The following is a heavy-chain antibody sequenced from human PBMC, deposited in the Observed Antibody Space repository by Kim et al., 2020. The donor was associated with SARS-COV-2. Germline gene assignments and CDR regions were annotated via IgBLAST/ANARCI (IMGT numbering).Heavy chain of an antibody. J-gene: IGHJ4*02. D-gene: IGHD6-6*01. CDR3: AGGFSIAARPGGGIDY. Sequence: CLKSRVTISVDTAKNQFALKLGSVTAADTAVYYCAGGFSIAARPGGGIDYWGQGTLVTVSS. V-gene: IGHV4-34*01.